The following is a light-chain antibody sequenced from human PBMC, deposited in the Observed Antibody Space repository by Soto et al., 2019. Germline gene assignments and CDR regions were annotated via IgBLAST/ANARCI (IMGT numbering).Light chain of an antibody. Sequence: PGERATLSCRASQSVSSYLAWYQQKPGQAPRLLIYDASNRATGIPARFSGSGSGTDFTLTISSLEPEDFAVYYCQQYKKWPRTFGHGTKVDIK. CDR3: QQYKKWPRT. CDR2: DAS. CDR1: QSVSSY. V-gene: IGKV3-11*01. J-gene: IGKJ1*01.